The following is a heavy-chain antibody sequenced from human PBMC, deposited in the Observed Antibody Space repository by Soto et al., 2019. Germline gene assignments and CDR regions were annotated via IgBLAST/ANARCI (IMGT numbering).Heavy chain of an antibody. V-gene: IGHV3-74*01. CDR2: INSGGSST. CDR3: ARDLEY. CDR1: GFTFSTFW. Sequence: EVQLVESGGGLVQPGGSLRLSCEASGFTFSTFWMHWVRQAPGKGLVWVSRINSGGSSTNYADSVKGRVTISRDNAKNTLYLQLNSLRPEDTAVYYCARDLEYWGQGTLVTVSS. J-gene: IGHJ4*02.